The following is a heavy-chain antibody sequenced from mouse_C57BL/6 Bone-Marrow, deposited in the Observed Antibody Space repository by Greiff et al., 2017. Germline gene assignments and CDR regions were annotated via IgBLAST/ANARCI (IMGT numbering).Heavy chain of an antibody. CDR1: GFTFSRYA. CDR2: ISDGGSYT. V-gene: IGHV5-4*03. D-gene: IGHD1-1*01. CDR3: ARGLYYYGSSYFAY. Sequence: DVMLVESGGGLVKPGGSLKLSCAASGFTFSRYAMSWVRQTPEQRLEWVATISDGGSYTYYPDNVKGRFTISRDNAKNNLYLQMSHLKSEDTAMYYCARGLYYYGSSYFAYWGQGTLVTVSA. J-gene: IGHJ3*01.